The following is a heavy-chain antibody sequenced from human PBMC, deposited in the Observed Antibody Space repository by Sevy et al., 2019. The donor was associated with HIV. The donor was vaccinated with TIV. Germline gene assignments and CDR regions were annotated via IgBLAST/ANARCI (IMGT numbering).Heavy chain of an antibody. D-gene: IGHD3-3*01. J-gene: IGHJ6*02. CDR2: ISYDGSKK. CDR1: GVTFSSYG. Sequence: GGSLRLSCAASGVTFSSYGIHWVRQAPGMGLEWVAVISYDGSKKNHAESMKGRFTISRDNSKNTLYLEMSSLRPEDTAVYYCAHSSGLYGYYYGMDVWGQWTTVTVSS. V-gene: IGHV3-30*03. CDR3: AHSSGLYGYYYGMDV.